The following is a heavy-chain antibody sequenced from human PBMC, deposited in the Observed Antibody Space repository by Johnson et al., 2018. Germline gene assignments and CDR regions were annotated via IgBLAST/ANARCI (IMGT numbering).Heavy chain of an antibody. CDR3: AKAPVGWLGEGAEYFQH. CDR1: GFTFDDYA. V-gene: IGHV3-9*01. J-gene: IGHJ1*01. Sequence: EVQLVESGGGLVQPGRSLRLSCAASGFTFDDYAMHWVRQAPGKGLEWVSGIRWNSGRIGYEASVKGRFPISRDNAKNSLYLQMNSLRAEDTALYYCAKAPVGWLGEGAEYFQHWGQGTLVTVSS. CDR2: IRWNSGRI. D-gene: IGHD3-3*01.